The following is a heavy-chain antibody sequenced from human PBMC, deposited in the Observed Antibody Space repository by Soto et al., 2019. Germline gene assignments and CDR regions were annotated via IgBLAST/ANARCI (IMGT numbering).Heavy chain of an antibody. CDR2: ISSSSSTI. CDR3: ARVLPAHSSGWYLGYYYGMDV. J-gene: IGHJ6*02. V-gene: IGHV3-48*02. CDR1: GFTFSSYS. Sequence: PGGSLRLSCAASGFTFSSYSMNWVRQAPGKGLEWVSYISSSSSTIYYADSVKGRFTISRDNAKNSLYLQMNSLRDEDTAVYYSARVLPAHSSGWYLGYYYGMDVWGQGTTVTVSS. D-gene: IGHD6-19*01.